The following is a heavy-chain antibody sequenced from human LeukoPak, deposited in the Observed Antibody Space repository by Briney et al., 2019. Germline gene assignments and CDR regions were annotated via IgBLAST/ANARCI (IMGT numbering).Heavy chain of an antibody. Sequence: SVKVSCKASGGTFSSYAISWVRQAPGQGLEWMGGIILIFGTANYAQKFQGRVTITTDESTSTAYMELSSLRSEDTAVYYCARDIVVVPAAGGGAFDIWGQGTMVTVSS. CDR2: IILIFGTA. CDR3: ARDIVVVPAAGGGAFDI. D-gene: IGHD2-2*01. J-gene: IGHJ3*02. V-gene: IGHV1-69*05. CDR1: GGTFSSYA.